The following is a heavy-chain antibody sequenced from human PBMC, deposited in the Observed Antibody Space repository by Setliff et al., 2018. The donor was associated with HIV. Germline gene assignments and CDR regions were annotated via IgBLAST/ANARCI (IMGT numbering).Heavy chain of an antibody. CDR1: GFTFTGYW. D-gene: IGHD6-6*01. V-gene: IGHV3-74*01. Sequence: GGSLRLSCAASGFTFTGYWMHWVRQAPGKGLLWVSRINTDGSSTTYADSVKGRFTISRDNAKNMVYLQMNSLRVEDTAVYYCGRGISARPGAPGNWFDPWGQGTLVTVPQ. CDR3: GRGISARPGAPGNWFDP. CDR2: INTDGSST. J-gene: IGHJ5*02.